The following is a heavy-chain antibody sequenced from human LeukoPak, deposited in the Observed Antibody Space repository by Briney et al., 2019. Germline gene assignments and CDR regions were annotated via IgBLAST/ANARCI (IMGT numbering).Heavy chain of an antibody. D-gene: IGHD3-10*01. V-gene: IGHV3-23*01. CDR3: AKASYYYGSGSFERRGWFDP. CDR2: ISGSGGST. J-gene: IGHJ5*02. Sequence: PGGSLRLSCAASGFTFSSYAMSWVRQAPGKGLEWVSAISGSGGSTYYADSVKGRFTISRDNSKNTLYLQMNSLRAEDTAVYYCAKASYYYGSGSFERRGWFDPWGQGTLVTVSS. CDR1: GFTFSSYA.